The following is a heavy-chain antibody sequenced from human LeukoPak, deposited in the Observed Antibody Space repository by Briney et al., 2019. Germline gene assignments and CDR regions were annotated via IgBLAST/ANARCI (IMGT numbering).Heavy chain of an antibody. Sequence: PGGSLRLSCAASEFTFSGYSMNWVRQAPGKGLEWVSSISSSSSYIYYADSVKGRFTISRDNAKNSLYLQMNSLRAEDTAVYYCARDRSGYDLGDFDYWGQGTLVTVSS. J-gene: IGHJ4*02. CDR2: ISSSSSYI. CDR3: ARDRSGYDLGDFDY. CDR1: EFTFSGYS. V-gene: IGHV3-21*01. D-gene: IGHD5-12*01.